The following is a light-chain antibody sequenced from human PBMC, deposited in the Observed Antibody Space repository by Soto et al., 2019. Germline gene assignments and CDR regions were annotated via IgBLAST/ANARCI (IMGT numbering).Light chain of an antibody. V-gene: IGKV3-15*01. CDR1: QSINSN. J-gene: IGKJ1*01. CDR3: QQYNNWPPTWT. CDR2: DAS. Sequence: EVVMTQSPATRSVSPGERATLSCRASQSINSNLAWYQQKSGQAPRLLIYDASTRATGIPTRFSGSGSGTEFTLTISSLQSEDFAVYYCQQYNNWPPTWTFGRGTKVDIK.